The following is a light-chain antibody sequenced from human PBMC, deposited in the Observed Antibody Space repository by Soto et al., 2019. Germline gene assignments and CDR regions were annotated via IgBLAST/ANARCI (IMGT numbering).Light chain of an antibody. Sequence: EIVLTQSPATLSLSPGARATLSCRASQSVSSFVAWYQQRPGQPPRLLIYDVSKRATGSPTRFSGSGSGTDFNLTISRLEPEDFAVYYCQQRINSPLTFGGGTKVEIK. CDR1: QSVSSF. CDR2: DVS. J-gene: IGKJ4*01. CDR3: QQRINSPLT. V-gene: IGKV3-11*01.